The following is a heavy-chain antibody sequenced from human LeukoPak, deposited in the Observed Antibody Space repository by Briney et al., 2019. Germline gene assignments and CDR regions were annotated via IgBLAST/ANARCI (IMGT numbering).Heavy chain of an antibody. Sequence: SETLSLTCAVYGGSFSGYYWSWIRQPPGKGLEWIGEINHSGSTNYNPSLTSRVTISVDTSKNQFSLKLSSVTAADTAVYYCARYQLLDWYFDLWGRGTLVTVSS. CDR3: ARYQLLDWYFDL. D-gene: IGHD2-2*01. CDR2: INHSGST. J-gene: IGHJ2*01. V-gene: IGHV4-34*01. CDR1: GGSFSGYY.